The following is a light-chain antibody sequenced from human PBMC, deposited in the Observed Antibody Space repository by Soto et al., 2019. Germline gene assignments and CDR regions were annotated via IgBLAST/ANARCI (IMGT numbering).Light chain of an antibody. CDR1: QSISSW. J-gene: IGKJ4*01. Sequence: DFQMTQSPSTLSASVGDRVTITCRASQSISSWLAWYQQKPGKAPKLLIYKASSLQSGVPSRFSGSGSGTEFTLTLSGLQPDDFATYYYQQYHSFPLTFGGGTKVEIK. CDR2: KAS. CDR3: QQYHSFPLT. V-gene: IGKV1-5*03.